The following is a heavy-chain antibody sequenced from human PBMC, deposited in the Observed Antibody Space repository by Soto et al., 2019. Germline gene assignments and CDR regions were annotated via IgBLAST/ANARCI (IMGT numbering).Heavy chain of an antibody. D-gene: IGHD3-10*01. J-gene: IGHJ3*02. Sequence: GGSLRLSCAASGFTFSSYAMSWVRQAPGKGLEWVSAISGSGGSTYYADSVKGRFTISRDNSKNTLYLQMNSLRAEDMAVYYCAKDKSYYGSGSLSHDAFDIWGQGTMVTVSS. CDR2: ISGSGGST. CDR3: AKDKSYYGSGSLSHDAFDI. CDR1: GFTFSSYA. V-gene: IGHV3-23*01.